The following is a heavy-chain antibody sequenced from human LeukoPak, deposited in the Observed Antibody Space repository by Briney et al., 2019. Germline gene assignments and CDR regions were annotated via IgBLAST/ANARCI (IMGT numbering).Heavy chain of an antibody. J-gene: IGHJ6*02. CDR3: ARVAGYYDSSGYYYPAGMDV. D-gene: IGHD3-22*01. Sequence: ASVKVSCKASGYTFTSYYMHWVRQAPGQGLEWTGIINPSGGSTSYAQKFQGRVTMTRDTSTSTVYMELSSLRSEDTAVYYCARVAGYYDSSGYYYPAGMDVWGQGTTVTVSS. CDR2: INPSGGST. V-gene: IGHV1-46*01. CDR1: GYTFTSYY.